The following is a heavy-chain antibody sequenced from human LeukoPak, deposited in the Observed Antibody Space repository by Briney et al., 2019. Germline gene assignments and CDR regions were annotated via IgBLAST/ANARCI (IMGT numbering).Heavy chain of an antibody. CDR1: GFTFSSYS. CDR2: IISSGSYM. J-gene: IGHJ4*02. V-gene: IGHV3-21*06. CDR3: ARHYYDSSGYYSCDY. Sequence: GGSLTLSCAASGFTFSSYSMNWVRQAPGKGVEWVSSIISSGSYMYYADSVKGGFTISRENAQNSLYMQMNSLRAEDTSVYYCARHYYDSSGYYSCDYCGQGTLVTVSS. D-gene: IGHD3-22*01.